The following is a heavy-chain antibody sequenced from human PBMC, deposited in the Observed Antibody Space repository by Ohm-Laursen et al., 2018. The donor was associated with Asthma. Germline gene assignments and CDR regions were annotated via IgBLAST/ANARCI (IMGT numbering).Heavy chain of an antibody. D-gene: IGHD2-21*01. CDR1: GYSLSSNA. CDR3: VRDVVDRFDF. CDR2: IYIRNT. J-gene: IGHJ4*02. Sequence: GASVKVSCKSSGYSLSSNAISWVRQAPGQRPEWMGWIYIRNTNYAPKFRDRITLSTDTSTNTAYMDLRSLRSDDTAVYYCVRDVVDRFDFWGQGSLVIVSS. V-gene: IGHV1-18*04.